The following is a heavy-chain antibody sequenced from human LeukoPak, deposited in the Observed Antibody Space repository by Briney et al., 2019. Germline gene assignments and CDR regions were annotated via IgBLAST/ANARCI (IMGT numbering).Heavy chain of an antibody. CDR2: IYTSGST. V-gene: IGHV4-4*07. D-gene: IGHD3-22*01. CDR1: GGSISSYY. Sequence: SETLSLTCTVSGGSISSYYWSLIRQPAGKGLEWIGRIYTSGSTNYNPSLKSRVTMSVDTSKNQFSLKLSSVTAAETAVYYCARGLRYYDSSGYRTGYWFDPWGQGALVTVSS. CDR3: ARGLRYYDSSGYRTGYWFDP. J-gene: IGHJ5*02.